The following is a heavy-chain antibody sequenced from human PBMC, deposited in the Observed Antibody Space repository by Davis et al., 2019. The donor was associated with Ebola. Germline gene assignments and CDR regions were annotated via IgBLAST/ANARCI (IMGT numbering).Heavy chain of an antibody. J-gene: IGHJ4*02. CDR2: INHSGST. V-gene: IGHV4-34*01. CDR3: ARGQELYFDY. CDR1: SGSFSGYY. D-gene: IGHD1-26*01. Sequence: SETLSLTCAVYSGSFSGYYWSWIRQPPGKGLEWIGEINHSGSTNYNPSLKSRVTISVDTSKNQFSLKLSSVTAADTAVYYCARGQELYFDYWGQGTLVTVSS.